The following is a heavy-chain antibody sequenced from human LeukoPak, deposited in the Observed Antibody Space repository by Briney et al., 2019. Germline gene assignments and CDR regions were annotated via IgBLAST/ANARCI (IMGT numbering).Heavy chain of an antibody. CDR3: ASPVDTSMVTAFDL. J-gene: IGHJ4*02. CDR2: ISSASSSI. V-gene: IGHV3-48*01. Sequence: GGSLRLSCEAPGFTFSRYGLNWVRQAPGGGREWVSLISSASSSIHNADHVEGRFSISRDSDKKSLYLHMYNLSAEDIPIYYCASPVDTSMVTAFDLGGQGTLVTVSS. CDR1: GFTFSRYG. D-gene: IGHD5-18*01.